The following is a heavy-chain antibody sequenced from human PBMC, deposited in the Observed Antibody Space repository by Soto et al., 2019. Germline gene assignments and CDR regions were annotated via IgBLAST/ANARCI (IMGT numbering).Heavy chain of an antibody. D-gene: IGHD3-9*01. Sequence: GGSLRLSCAASGFTFSSYAMSWVRQAPGKGLEWVSAISGSGGSTYYADSVKGRFTISRDNSKNTLYLQMNSLRAEDTAVYYCAAYYDILTGYYNPYYYGMDVWGQGTTGTVS. V-gene: IGHV3-23*01. CDR3: AAYYDILTGYYNPYYYGMDV. CDR1: GFTFSSYA. CDR2: ISGSGGST. J-gene: IGHJ6*02.